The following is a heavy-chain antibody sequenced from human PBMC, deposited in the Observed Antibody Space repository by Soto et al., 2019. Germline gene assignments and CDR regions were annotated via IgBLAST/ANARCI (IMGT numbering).Heavy chain of an antibody. CDR1: GYTFTGYY. J-gene: IGHJ6*02. CDR3: ARVASTSSSETVGYYYGMAV. CDR2: INPNSGGT. Sequence: ASVKVSCKASGYTFTGYYMHWVRQAPGQGLEWMGWINPNSGGTNYAQKFQGWVTMTRDTSISTAYMELSRLRSDDTAVYYCARVASTSSSETVGYYYGMAVWGQGTTVTVSS. V-gene: IGHV1-2*04. D-gene: IGHD6-6*01.